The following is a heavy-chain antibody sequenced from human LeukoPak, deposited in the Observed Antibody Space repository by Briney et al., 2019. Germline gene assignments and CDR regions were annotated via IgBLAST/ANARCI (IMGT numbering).Heavy chain of an antibody. CDR3: AKDQAPEGYIVERNWFDP. CDR2: IWYDGSNK. J-gene: IGHJ5*02. D-gene: IGHD2-21*01. CDR1: GFTFSSYW. Sequence: GGSLRISCAASGFTFSSYWMTWVRQAPGKGLEWVSVIWYDGSNKYYADSVKGRFTISRDNSKNTLYLQMNSLRAEDTAVYYCAKDQAPEGYIVERNWFDPWGQGTLVTVSS. V-gene: IGHV3-33*06.